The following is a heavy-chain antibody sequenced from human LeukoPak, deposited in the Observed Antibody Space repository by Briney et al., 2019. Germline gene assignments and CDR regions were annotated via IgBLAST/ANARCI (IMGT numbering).Heavy chain of an antibody. J-gene: IGHJ5*02. D-gene: IGHD2-2*01. Sequence: PGGSLRLSCAASGFTFSSYWMHWVRQAPGKGLVWVSRINSDGSSTSYADSVKGRFTISRDNAKNTLYPQMNSLRAEDTAVYYCARVVVPAAHNWFDPWGQGTLVTVSS. CDR3: ARVVVPAAHNWFDP. V-gene: IGHV3-74*01. CDR1: GFTFSSYW. CDR2: INSDGSST.